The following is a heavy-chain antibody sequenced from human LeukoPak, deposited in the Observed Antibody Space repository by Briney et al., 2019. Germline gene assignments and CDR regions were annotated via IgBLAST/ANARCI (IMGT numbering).Heavy chain of an antibody. CDR2: IRYDGSNK. J-gene: IGHJ4*02. CDR1: GFTFSSYG. V-gene: IGHV3-30*02. D-gene: IGHD1-26*01. CDR3: AKVAVGATSYSDY. Sequence: GGSLRLSCAASGFTFSSYGMHWVRQAPGKGLEWVAFIRYDGSNKYYADSVKGRFTISRDNSKNTLYLQMNSLIAEDTAVYYCAKVAVGATSYSDYWGQGTLVTVSS.